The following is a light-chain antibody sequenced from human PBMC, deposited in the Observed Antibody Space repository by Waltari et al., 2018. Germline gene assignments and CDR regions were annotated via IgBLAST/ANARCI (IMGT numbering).Light chain of an antibody. CDR3: QHRSDWPA. Sequence: EIVLPQSPATPSLSPGETAPLPCRASQSVGNYLPWYQQKPGQAPRLLLYDASARATGIPARFSGSGSGTDFTLTITSLEPEDFALYYCQHRSDWPAFGQGTRLEI. CDR1: QSVGNY. CDR2: DAS. V-gene: IGKV3-11*01. J-gene: IGKJ5*01.